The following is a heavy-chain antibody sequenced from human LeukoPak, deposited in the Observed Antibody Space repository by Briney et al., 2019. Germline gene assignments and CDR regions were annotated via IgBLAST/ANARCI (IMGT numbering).Heavy chain of an antibody. CDR3: ARSLVVPAAIGSYYFDY. CDR1: GYSISSGYY. CDR2: IYHSGST. D-gene: IGHD2-2*01. J-gene: IGHJ4*02. V-gene: IGHV4-38-2*01. Sequence: SETLPLTCAVSGYSISSGYYWGWIRQPPGKGLEWIGSIYHSGSTYYNPSLKSRVTISVDTSKNQFSLKLSSVTAADTAVYYCARSLVVPAAIGSYYFDYWGQGTLVTVSS.